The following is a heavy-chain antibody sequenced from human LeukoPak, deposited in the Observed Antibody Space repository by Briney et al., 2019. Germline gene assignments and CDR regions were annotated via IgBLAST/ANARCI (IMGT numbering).Heavy chain of an antibody. CDR3: AKDIWSYGPGLLDY. D-gene: IGHD3-10*01. CDR1: GFTFDDYA. CDR2: ISWNSGSI. Sequence: PGRSLRLSCAASGFTFDDYAMHWVRQAPGKGLEWVSGISWNSGSIGYADSVKGRFTISRDNAKNSLYLQMNSLRAEDTALYYCAKDIWSYGPGLLDYWGQGTLVTVSS. J-gene: IGHJ4*02. V-gene: IGHV3-9*01.